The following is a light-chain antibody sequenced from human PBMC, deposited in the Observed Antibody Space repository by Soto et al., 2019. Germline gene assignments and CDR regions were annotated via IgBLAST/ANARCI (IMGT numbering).Light chain of an antibody. Sequence: EVVMTQSPATLSVSPGERVTLSCRASQSVSSDLVWYQQKPGQAPRLLIYDASTRVTGIPARFSGSGSGTEFTLTISSLQSEDLAVYYCQQSSNWPRTFGQGSKVEIK. CDR1: QSVSSD. J-gene: IGKJ1*01. CDR2: DAS. CDR3: QQSSNWPRT. V-gene: IGKV3-15*01.